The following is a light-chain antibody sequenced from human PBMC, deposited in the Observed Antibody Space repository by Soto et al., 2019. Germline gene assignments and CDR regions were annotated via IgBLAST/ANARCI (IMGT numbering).Light chain of an antibody. CDR2: GSS. J-gene: IGKJ1*01. V-gene: IGKV3-20*01. Sequence: EIVLTQSPGTLSLYPGESATVSCRASQSVGSYLAWYHHKPGQAPRLLIYGSSGRATGIPDRFSGSGSGTDFTLTICRLEPEDFAVYYCQQYDTLPRTFGQGTKVDIK. CDR3: QQYDTLPRT. CDR1: QSVGSY.